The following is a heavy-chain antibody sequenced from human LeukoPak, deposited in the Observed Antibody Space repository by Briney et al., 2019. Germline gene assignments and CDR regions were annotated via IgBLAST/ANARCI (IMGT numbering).Heavy chain of an antibody. Sequence: ASVKVSCKASGYTFTSYAITWVRQAPGQGLEWMGWINTNTGNPTYAQGFTGRFVFSLDTSVSTAYLQISSLKAEDTAVYYCASEGRQWLATFDYWGQGTLVTVSS. CDR1: GYTFTSYA. CDR2: INTNTGNP. CDR3: ASEGRQWLATFDY. J-gene: IGHJ4*02. V-gene: IGHV7-4-1*02. D-gene: IGHD6-19*01.